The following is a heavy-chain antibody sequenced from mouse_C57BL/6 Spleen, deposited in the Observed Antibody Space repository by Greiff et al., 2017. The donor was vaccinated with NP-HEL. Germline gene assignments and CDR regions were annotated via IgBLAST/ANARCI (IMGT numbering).Heavy chain of an antibody. CDR3: ARITTVVAYYFDY. D-gene: IGHD1-1*01. CDR2: INPNNGGT. CDR1: GYTFTDYN. J-gene: IGHJ2*01. Sequence: VQLQQSGPELVKPGASVKIPCKASGYTFTDYNMDWVKQSNGKSLEWIGDINPNNGGTIYNQKFKGKATLTVDKSSSTAYMELRSLTSEDTAVYYCARITTVVAYYFDYWGQGTTLTVSS. V-gene: IGHV1-18*01.